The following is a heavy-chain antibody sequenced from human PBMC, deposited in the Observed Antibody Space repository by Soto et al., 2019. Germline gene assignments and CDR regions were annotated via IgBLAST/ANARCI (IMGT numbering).Heavy chain of an antibody. J-gene: IGHJ4*02. CDR3: ARARYYYDSSGYCENLKYFDY. Sequence: ASVKVSCKASGGTFSSYAISWVRQAPGQGLEWMGGIIPIFGTANYAQKFQGRVTITADESTSTAYMELSSLRSEDTAVYYCARARYYYDSSGYCENLKYFDYWGQGTLVTVSS. CDR2: IIPIFGTA. CDR1: GGTFSSYA. D-gene: IGHD3-22*01. V-gene: IGHV1-69*13.